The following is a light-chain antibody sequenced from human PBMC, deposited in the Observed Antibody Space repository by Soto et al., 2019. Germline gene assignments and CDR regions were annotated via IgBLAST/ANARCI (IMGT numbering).Light chain of an antibody. CDR1: SSDVGGYNH. V-gene: IGLV2-14*01. CDR3: SSYTTSTTHVI. J-gene: IGLJ2*01. CDR2: EVS. Sequence: QSVLTQPASVSGSPGQSITISCTGTSSDVGGYNHVSWYQQHPGKAPKLMIYEVSDRPSGVSNRFSGSKSGNTASLTISGLQAEDEADYYCSSYTTSTTHVIFGGGTQLTVL.